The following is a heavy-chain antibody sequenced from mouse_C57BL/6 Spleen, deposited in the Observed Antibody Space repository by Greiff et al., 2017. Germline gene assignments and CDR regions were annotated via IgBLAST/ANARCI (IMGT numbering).Heavy chain of an antibody. J-gene: IGHJ4*01. Sequence: EVHLVESGGGLVKPGGSLKLSCAASGFTFSSYAMSWVRQTPEKRLEWVATISDGGSYTYYPDNVKGRFTISRDNAKNNLYLQMSHLKSEDTAMYYCAREGYGRSYGAMDYWGQGTSVTVSS. CDR2: ISDGGSYT. D-gene: IGHD1-1*01. CDR3: AREGYGRSYGAMDY. CDR1: GFTFSSYA. V-gene: IGHV5-4*01.